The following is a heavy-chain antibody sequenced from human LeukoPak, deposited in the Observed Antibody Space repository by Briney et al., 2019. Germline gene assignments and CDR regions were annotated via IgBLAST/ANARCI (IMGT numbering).Heavy chain of an antibody. CDR2: IRSHNSDT. Sequence: GGSLRLSCATSGFTFSSYGMNWVRQAPGKGLEWLASIRSHNSDTYYADSLKGRFTVSRDNSKNTLYLQMNSLRAEDTAVYYCAKGMYSSGWYDAFDIWGQGTMVTVSS. J-gene: IGHJ3*02. CDR3: AKGMYSSGWYDAFDI. CDR1: GFTFSSYG. V-gene: IGHV3-30*02. D-gene: IGHD6-19*01.